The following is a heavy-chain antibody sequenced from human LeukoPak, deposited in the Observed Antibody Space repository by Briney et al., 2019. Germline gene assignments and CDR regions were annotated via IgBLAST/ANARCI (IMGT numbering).Heavy chain of an antibody. CDR3: ARVLNSASKVFDY. CDR1: GGSMSSYY. J-gene: IGHJ4*02. CDR2: IFYSGNT. D-gene: IGHD6-6*01. Sequence: SETLSLTCTVSGGSMSSYYWSWIRQPPGRGLEWIGYIFYSGNTDCNSSLKSRVTISVDTSKNQFSLKVSSVTAADTAVYYCARVLNSASKVFDYWGQGTLVTVSS. V-gene: IGHV4-59*01.